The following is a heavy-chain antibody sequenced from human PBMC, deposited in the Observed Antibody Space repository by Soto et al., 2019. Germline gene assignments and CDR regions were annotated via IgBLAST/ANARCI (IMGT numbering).Heavy chain of an antibody. D-gene: IGHD3-9*01. V-gene: IGHV1-18*01. CDR2: ISAYNSNT. J-gene: IGHJ4*02. CDR1: GYTFSSYG. CDR3: ARDDGLLTGYLSSFDH. Sequence: QVQLVQSGAEVKKPGASVKVSCKASGYTFSSYGISWVRQAPGQGLEWMGWISAYNSNTNYAQNFQVRLTMTTDTSTSTAFMELRSLRSDDTAVYYCARDDGLLTGYLSSFDHWGQGTLVTVSS.